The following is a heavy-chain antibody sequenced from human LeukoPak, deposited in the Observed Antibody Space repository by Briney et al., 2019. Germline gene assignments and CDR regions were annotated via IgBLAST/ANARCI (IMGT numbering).Heavy chain of an antibody. Sequence: GRSLRLSCAASGFTFSTYWMSWVGQAPGQGLEWVANIKQDRSEKYYVDSVKGRFTISRENAKNSLYLQMNSLRAEDTAMYYCARDSAGNDYWGQGTVLTVS. J-gene: IGHJ4*02. D-gene: IGHD6-13*01. CDR3: ARDSAGNDY. CDR2: IKQDRSEK. V-gene: IGHV3-7*01. CDR1: GFTFSTYW.